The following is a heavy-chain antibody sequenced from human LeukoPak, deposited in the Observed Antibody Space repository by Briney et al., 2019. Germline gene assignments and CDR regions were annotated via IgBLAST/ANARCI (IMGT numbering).Heavy chain of an antibody. CDR2: IYYSGST. V-gene: IGHV4-59*08. CDR3: ARVGNYYDSSGSSDAFDI. CDR1: GGSISTYY. D-gene: IGHD3-22*01. J-gene: IGHJ3*02. Sequence: SETLSLTCTVSGGSISTYYWTWIRQPPGKGLEWIGYIYYSGSTNYNPSLESRVTMSLDTSKNQFSLKLSSVTAADTAMYYCARVGNYYDSSGSSDAFDIWGQGTMVTVSS.